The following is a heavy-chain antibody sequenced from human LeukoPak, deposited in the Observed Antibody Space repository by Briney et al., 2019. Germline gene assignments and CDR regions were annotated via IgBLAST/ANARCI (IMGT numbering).Heavy chain of an antibody. CDR2: IYYSGTT. CDR3: ARDPGSGSFYAFDI. Sequence: SETLSLTCTVSGGSIRNFYWSWIRQPPGRGLEWIGYIYYSGTTNYNPSLRSRVTISVDTSKNQFSLKLNSVTAADTAAYYCARDPGSGSFYAFDIWGQGTMVTVSS. J-gene: IGHJ3*02. CDR1: GGSIRNFY. V-gene: IGHV4-59*01. D-gene: IGHD3-10*01.